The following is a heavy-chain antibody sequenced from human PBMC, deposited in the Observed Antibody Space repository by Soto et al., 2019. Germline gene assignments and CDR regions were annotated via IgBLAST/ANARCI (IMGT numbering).Heavy chain of an antibody. CDR2: INHSGSP. J-gene: IGHJ4*02. D-gene: IGHD3-3*01. CDR1: GGSFSGYY. Sequence: PSETLSLTCAVYGGSFSGYYWSWIRQPPGKGLEWIWEINHSGSPNYNPSLKSRVTISVDTSKNQFSLKLSSVTAAATAVYYCGSSVSHDFWSGYYNWGQGTLVTVSS. V-gene: IGHV4-34*01. CDR3: GSSVSHDFWSGYYN.